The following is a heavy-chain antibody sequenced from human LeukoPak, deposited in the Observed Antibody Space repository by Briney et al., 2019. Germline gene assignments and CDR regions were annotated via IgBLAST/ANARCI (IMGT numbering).Heavy chain of an antibody. V-gene: IGHV3-74*01. CDR1: GFTFSSYW. D-gene: IGHD6-6*01. Sequence: GGSLRLSCAASGFTFSSYWMHWVRQAPGKGLVWVSRINSEGTSTSYADSVKGRFTISRDNAKNSLFLQMNSLRAEDTAVYYCARDSSGPWFDPWGQGTLVTVSS. CDR2: INSEGTST. CDR3: ARDSSGPWFDP. J-gene: IGHJ5*02.